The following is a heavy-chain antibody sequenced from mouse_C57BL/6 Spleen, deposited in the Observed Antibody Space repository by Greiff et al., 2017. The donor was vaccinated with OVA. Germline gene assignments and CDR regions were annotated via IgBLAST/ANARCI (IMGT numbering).Heavy chain of an antibody. Sequence: VQLKESGPELVKPGASVKISCKASGYSFTDYNMNWVKQSNGKSLEWIGVINPNYGTTSYNQKFKGKATLTVDQSSSTAYMQLNSLTSEDSAVYYCARSGAAQATEFAYWGQGTLVTVSA. CDR2: INPNYGTT. V-gene: IGHV1-39*01. D-gene: IGHD3-2*02. CDR1: GYSFTDYN. CDR3: ARSGAAQATEFAY. J-gene: IGHJ3*01.